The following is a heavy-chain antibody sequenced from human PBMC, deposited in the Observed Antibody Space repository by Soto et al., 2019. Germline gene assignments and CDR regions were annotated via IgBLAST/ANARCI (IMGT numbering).Heavy chain of an antibody. Sequence: EVQLLESGGDLVQPGGSLRLSCAASGFTFSSYAMTWVRQAPGKGLEWVSAIFGSGDATFYTDSVKGRFTISRDNSKNTLYLQMKSLRAEDTAVYYCGKIDKHNPQSSGWANRFDYWGQGTLVTVSS. CDR1: GFTFSSYA. D-gene: IGHD6-19*01. CDR2: IFGSGDAT. CDR3: GKIDKHNPQSSGWANRFDY. V-gene: IGHV3-23*01. J-gene: IGHJ4*02.